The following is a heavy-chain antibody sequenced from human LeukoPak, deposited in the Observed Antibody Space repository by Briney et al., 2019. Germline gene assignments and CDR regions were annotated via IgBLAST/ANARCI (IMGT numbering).Heavy chain of an antibody. J-gene: IGHJ4*02. Sequence: KPSETLSLTCTVSGGSISSYYWGLIRQPPGKDLEWIGYIYYTGSTNYNPSLKSRVTISLDTSKNQFALKLNSVTAADTAVYYCARENYFDYWGQGTLVTVSS. CDR2: IYYTGST. V-gene: IGHV4-59*01. CDR1: GGSISSYY. CDR3: ARENYFDY.